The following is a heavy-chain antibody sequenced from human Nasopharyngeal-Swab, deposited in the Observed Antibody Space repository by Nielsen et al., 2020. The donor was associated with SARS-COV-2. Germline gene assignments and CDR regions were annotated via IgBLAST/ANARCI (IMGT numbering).Heavy chain of an antibody. Sequence: GESLKISCAASGFTVSSNYMSWVRQAPGKGLEWVSVIYSGGSTYYADSVKGRFTISRDNSKNTLYLQMNSLRAEDTAVYYCARETPTVTGPGFDYWGQGTLVTVSS. J-gene: IGHJ4*02. CDR3: ARETPTVTGPGFDY. CDR1: GFTVSSNY. CDR2: IYSGGST. V-gene: IGHV3-66*01. D-gene: IGHD4-17*01.